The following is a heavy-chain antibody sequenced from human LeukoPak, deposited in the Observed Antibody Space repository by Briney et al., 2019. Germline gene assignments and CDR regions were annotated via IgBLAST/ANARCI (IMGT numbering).Heavy chain of an antibody. CDR3: ARLHYTDSPLGPYYFDH. CDR1: GGTFTTFA. CDR2: IIPVFGTS. J-gene: IGHJ4*02. D-gene: IGHD2-2*02. V-gene: IGHV1-69*13. Sequence: AASVKVSCKASGGTFTTFAINWVRQAPGQGLEWMGGIIPVFGTSRYPQRFQGRVTITADESTRTAYMELSSLSSEDIAIYYCARLHYTDSPLGPYYFDHWGQGTLVTVSS.